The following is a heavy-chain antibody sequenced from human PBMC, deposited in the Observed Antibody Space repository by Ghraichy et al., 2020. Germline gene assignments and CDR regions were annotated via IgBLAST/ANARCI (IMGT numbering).Heavy chain of an antibody. J-gene: IGHJ6*02. V-gene: IGHV3-30*03. D-gene: IGHD3-22*01. Sequence: SCAVSGFTLRKYGMHWVRQAPGKGLEWVALISYDGSKKFYADSVKGRFTISRDNSKNALYLQIDSLRAEDTAVYYCARDYDTSGFYNPTYYYYAMDVWGQGTTVTVSS. CDR1: GFTLRKYG. CDR2: ISYDGSKK. CDR3: ARDYDTSGFYNPTYYYYAMDV.